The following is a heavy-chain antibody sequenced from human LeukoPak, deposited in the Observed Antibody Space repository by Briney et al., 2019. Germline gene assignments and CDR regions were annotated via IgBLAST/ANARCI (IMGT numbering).Heavy chain of an antibody. D-gene: IGHD3-22*01. CDR3: ARVRSGYYYKN. CDR2: IYYSGST. J-gene: IGHJ4*02. Sequence: SETLSLTCTVSGGSISSYYWSWIRQPPGKGLEWIGYIYYSGSTNYNPFLKSRVTISVDTSKNQFSLKLSSVTAADTAVYYCARVRSGYYYKNWGQGTLVTVSS. V-gene: IGHV4-59*01. CDR1: GGSISSYY.